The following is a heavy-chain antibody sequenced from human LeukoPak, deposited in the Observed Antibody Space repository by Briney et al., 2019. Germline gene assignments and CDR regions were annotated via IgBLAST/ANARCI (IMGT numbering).Heavy chain of an antibody. J-gene: IGHJ4*02. Sequence: ASVKVSCKASGYTFTGYYMHWVRQAPGQGLEWMGWINPNSGGTNYAQKFQGRVTMTRGTSISTAYMELSRLRSDDTAVYYCARVRKITFGGFDYWGQGTLVTVSS. CDR3: ARVRKITFGGFDY. CDR1: GYTFTGYY. D-gene: IGHD3-16*01. CDR2: INPNSGGT. V-gene: IGHV1-2*02.